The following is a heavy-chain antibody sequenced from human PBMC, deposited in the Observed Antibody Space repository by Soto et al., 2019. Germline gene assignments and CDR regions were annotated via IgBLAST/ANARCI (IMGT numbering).Heavy chain of an antibody. Sequence: EVQLVQSGAEVKKPGASLKISCTGSGYYFTSYWIGWVRQMPGKGLEWIGLIYPGDSEIKYSPSFQGQVTISAETSSRTACLQWSSLKTSDTAMYYCARIPGGKTVDYWGLGTMVTVSS. CDR1: GYYFTSYW. J-gene: IGHJ4*02. CDR2: IYPGDSEI. D-gene: IGHD3-16*01. V-gene: IGHV5-51*01. CDR3: ARIPGGKTVDY.